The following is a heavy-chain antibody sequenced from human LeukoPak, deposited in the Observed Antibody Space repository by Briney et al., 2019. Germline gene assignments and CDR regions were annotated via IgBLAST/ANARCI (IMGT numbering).Heavy chain of an antibody. CDR2: ITSRSTT. CDR1: GFIFSHYG. Sequence: GGSLRLSCAASGFIFSHYGMNWVRQAPGKGLEWVSGITSRSTTYYADSVKGRFTISRDNSKNTLYLQMTSVRADDTAVYYCARGGNVASSFDFWGQGTLVTVSS. V-gene: IGHV3-23*01. CDR3: ARGGNVASSFDF. J-gene: IGHJ4*02. D-gene: IGHD4-23*01.